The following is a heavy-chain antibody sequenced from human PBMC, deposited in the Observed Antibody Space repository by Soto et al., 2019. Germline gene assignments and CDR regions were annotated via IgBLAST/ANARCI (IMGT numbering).Heavy chain of an antibody. Sequence: ESEGGLVQPGGSRSLSCPASGFTVSSKYMTWVRRAPGKGLERVSLIQSGGTTYYADSVKGRFTISRDTSENTLHLQMDSLRVEDTAVYYCARDDVLCDGGRCYGIPLDVWGKGTMVTVSS. V-gene: IGHV3-66*01. D-gene: IGHD2-15*01. CDR3: ARDDVLCDGGRCYGIPLDV. CDR1: GFTVSSKY. CDR2: IQSGGTT. J-gene: IGHJ6*04.